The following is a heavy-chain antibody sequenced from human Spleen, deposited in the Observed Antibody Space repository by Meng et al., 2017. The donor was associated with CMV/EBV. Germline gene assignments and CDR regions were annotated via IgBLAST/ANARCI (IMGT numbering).Heavy chain of an antibody. V-gene: IGHV4-34*01. CDR3: ARSSSWSHHDY. Sequence: LTCSVYGGSFSDYYWSWIRQPPGKGLEWIGEITHSGNTNYNPSLKSRLTISVDTSKKQFSLKLGSVTAADTALYYCARSSSWSHHDYWGQGTLVTVSS. CDR1: GGSFSDYY. D-gene: IGHD6-13*01. J-gene: IGHJ4*02. CDR2: ITHSGNT.